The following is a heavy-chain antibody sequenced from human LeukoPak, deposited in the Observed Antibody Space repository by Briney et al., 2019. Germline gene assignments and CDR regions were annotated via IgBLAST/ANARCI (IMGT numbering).Heavy chain of an antibody. CDR1: GFTFDDYV. D-gene: IGHD5-18*01. V-gene: IGHV3-9*01. CDR2: ISWNSGSI. CDR3: AKDIYSYGLEAFDI. J-gene: IGHJ3*02. Sequence: GRSLRLSCAASGFTFDDYVMHWVRQAPGKGLEWVSGISWNSGSIGYADSVKGRFTISRDNAKNSLYLQMNRLRAEDTALYYCAKDIYSYGLEAFDIWGQGTMVTVSS.